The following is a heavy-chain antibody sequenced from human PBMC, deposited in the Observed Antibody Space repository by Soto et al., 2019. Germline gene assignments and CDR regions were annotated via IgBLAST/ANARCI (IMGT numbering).Heavy chain of an antibody. CDR3: CREQNSGDYTTADY. CDR2: ISYDGSRQ. D-gene: IGHD3-3*01. CDR1: GFTLRNYA. Sequence: QVQLVESGGGVVQPGRSLRLSCKASGFTLRNYALHWVRQAPGKGLEWLGVISYDGSRQFYADSLEGRFTISRDGSNNTLFLQMNSRRLDDKAVYFCCREQNSGDYTTADYWSQGTLVTVSS. J-gene: IGHJ4*02. V-gene: IGHV3-30*14.